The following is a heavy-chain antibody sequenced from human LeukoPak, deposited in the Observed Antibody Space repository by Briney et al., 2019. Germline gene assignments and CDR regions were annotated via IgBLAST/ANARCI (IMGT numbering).Heavy chain of an antibody. CDR3: ARGVNYDFWSGYYFLGAYYYGMDV. Sequence: ASVKVSCKASGYTFTSYDINWVRQATGQGLEWMGWMNPNSGNTGYAQKFQGTVTMTRNTSISTAYMELSSLRSEDTAVYYCARGVNYDFWSGYYFLGAYYYGMDVWGQGTTVTVSS. CDR1: GYTFTSYD. CDR2: MNPNSGNT. V-gene: IGHV1-8*01. D-gene: IGHD3-3*01. J-gene: IGHJ6*02.